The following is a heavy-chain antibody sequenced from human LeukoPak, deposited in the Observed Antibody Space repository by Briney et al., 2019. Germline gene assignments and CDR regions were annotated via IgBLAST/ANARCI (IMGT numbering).Heavy chain of an antibody. CDR1: GGSISSYY. Sequence: SETLSLTCTVPGGSISSYYWSWIRQPPGKGLEWIGYIYYSGSTHYNSSLKSRVTISVDTSENQFSLRLSSVTAADTAVYYCARHRQGNHYGSGSSFDYWGQGTLVTVSS. CDR2: IYYSGST. J-gene: IGHJ4*02. D-gene: IGHD3-10*01. CDR3: ARHRQGNHYGSGSSFDY. V-gene: IGHV4-59*08.